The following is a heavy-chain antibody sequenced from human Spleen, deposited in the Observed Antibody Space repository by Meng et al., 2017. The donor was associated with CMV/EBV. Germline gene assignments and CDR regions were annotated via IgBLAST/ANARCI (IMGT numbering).Heavy chain of an antibody. CDR1: HY. CDR2: INPNSGGT. D-gene: IGHD2-2*01. Sequence: HYIHWVRQDPGQGLEWMGWINPNSGGTNFAQNFQGRVTMTRDTSISTAFMELRSLTSDDTAVYYCARDHVRYCSSTSCRTNWYFDLWGRGTLVTVSS. J-gene: IGHJ2*01. CDR3: ARDHVRYCSSTSCRTNWYFDL. V-gene: IGHV1-2*02.